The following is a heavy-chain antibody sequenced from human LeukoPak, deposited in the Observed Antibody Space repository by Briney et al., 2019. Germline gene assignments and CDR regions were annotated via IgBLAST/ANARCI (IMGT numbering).Heavy chain of an antibody. J-gene: IGHJ4*02. CDR1: GFTSSTNG. CDR3: ARRQDFWSAYYHPDVDC. Sequence: PGGSLRLSCAASGFTSSTNGMHWVRQAPGKGLEWGSSICSSSQYIYYADSVKGRFTIIRNNAENSLYLQMKSLRVGDTAVYYCARRQDFWSAYYHPDVDCWGQGTLVTVSS. V-gene: IGHV3-21*01. D-gene: IGHD3-3*01. CDR2: ICSSSQYI.